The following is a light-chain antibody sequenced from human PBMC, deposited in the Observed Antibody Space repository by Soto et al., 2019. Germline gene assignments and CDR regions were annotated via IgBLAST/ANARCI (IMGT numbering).Light chain of an antibody. CDR3: QQYGTLPGT. Sequence: EIVLTQSPATLSLSPGERATLSCRASQSVSSYLAWYQQKPGQAPGLLIYDASNRATGIPARFSGSGSGTDFTLTISSLEPEDFAVYYCQQYGTLPGTFGQGTKVDI. V-gene: IGKV3-11*01. CDR1: QSVSSY. J-gene: IGKJ1*01. CDR2: DAS.